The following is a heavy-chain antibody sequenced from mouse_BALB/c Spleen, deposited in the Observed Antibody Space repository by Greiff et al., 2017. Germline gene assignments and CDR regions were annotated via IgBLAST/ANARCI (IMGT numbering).Heavy chain of an antibody. CDR1: GFNIKDTY. CDR3: ARLITTTYAMDY. Sequence: EVMLVESGAELVKPGASVKLSCTASGFNIKDTYMHWVKQRPEQGLEWIGRIDPANGNTKYDPKFQGKATITADTSSNTAYLQLSSLTSEDTAVYYCARLITTTYAMDYWGQGTSVTVSS. J-gene: IGHJ4*01. V-gene: IGHV14-3*02. D-gene: IGHD2-4*01. CDR2: IDPANGNT.